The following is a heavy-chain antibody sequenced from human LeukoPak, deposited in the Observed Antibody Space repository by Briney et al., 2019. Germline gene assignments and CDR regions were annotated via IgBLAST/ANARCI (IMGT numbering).Heavy chain of an antibody. Sequence: PSETLSLTCAVYGGSFSGYYWSWIRQPPGKGLEWIGEINHSGSTNYNPSLKSRVTISVDTSKNQFSLKLSSVTAADTAVYYCARLRYYYGSGSYYLGYYYYYMDVWGKGTTVTISS. J-gene: IGHJ6*03. D-gene: IGHD3-10*01. CDR3: ARLRYYYGSGSYYLGYYYYYMDV. V-gene: IGHV4-34*01. CDR2: INHSGST. CDR1: GGSFSGYY.